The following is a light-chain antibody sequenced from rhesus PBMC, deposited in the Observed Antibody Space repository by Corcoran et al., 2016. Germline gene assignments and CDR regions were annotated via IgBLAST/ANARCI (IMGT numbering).Light chain of an antibody. Sequence: EIVLAQSPAILSLSPGERATLSRRASQSVRSSLAWYQQKPGQAPRLLIYGAADRANGISDRFSGRGSGTDFTLNLSNLEPEAFVVYYCQQYSNWPRAFGQGTKVEIK. CDR2: GAA. CDR3: QQYSNWPRA. J-gene: IGKJ1*01. CDR1: QSVRSS. V-gene: IGKV3-42*03.